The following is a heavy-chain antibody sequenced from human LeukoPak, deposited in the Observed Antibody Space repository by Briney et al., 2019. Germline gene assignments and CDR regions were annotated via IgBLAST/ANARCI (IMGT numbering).Heavy chain of an antibody. V-gene: IGHV4-31*03. CDR1: GGSISSGGYY. CDR2: IYYSGST. CDR3: ARYCGGDCYSDDAFDI. J-gene: IGHJ3*02. D-gene: IGHD2-21*02. Sequence: PSETPSLTCTVSGGSISSGGYYWSWIRQHPGKGLEWIGYIYYSGSTYYNPSLKSRVTISVDTSKNQFSLKLSSVTAADTAVYYCARYCGGDCYSDDAFDIWGQGTMVTVSS.